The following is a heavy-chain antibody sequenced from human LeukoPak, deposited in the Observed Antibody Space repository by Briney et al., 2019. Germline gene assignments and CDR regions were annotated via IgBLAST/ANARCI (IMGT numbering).Heavy chain of an antibody. CDR2: INHSGST. V-gene: IGHV4-34*01. J-gene: IGHJ4*02. CDR3: ARVPPRFLEPFDY. D-gene: IGHD3-3*01. Sequence: PSETLSLTXAVYGGSFSGYYWSWIRQPPGKGLEWIGEINHSGSTNYNPSLKSRVTISVDTSKNQFSLKLSSVTAADTAVYYCARVPPRFLEPFDYWGQGTLVTVSS. CDR1: GGSFSGYY.